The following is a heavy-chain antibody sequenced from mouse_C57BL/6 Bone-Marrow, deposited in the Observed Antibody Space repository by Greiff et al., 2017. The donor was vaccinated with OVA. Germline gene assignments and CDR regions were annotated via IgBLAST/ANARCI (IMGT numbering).Heavy chain of an antibody. J-gene: IGHJ4*01. D-gene: IGHD1-1*01. CDR3: ARYYGSRGYAMDY. CDR2: ISSGGSYT. CDR1: GITFRSYG. V-gene: IGHV5-6*01. Sequence: EVNVVEFGGDLVKPGGSLKFSCAAFGITFRSYGRSWVRQTPDKRLEGVATISSGGSYTYYPDSVKGRFTISRDNAKNTLYLQMSSLKSEETAMYYGARYYGSRGYAMDYWGQGTSVTVSS.